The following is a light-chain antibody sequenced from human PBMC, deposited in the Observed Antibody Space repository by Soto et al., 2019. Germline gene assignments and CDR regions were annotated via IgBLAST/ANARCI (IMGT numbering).Light chain of an antibody. Sequence: DIQMTQSPSTLSASVGDRVTITCRASQSISSWLAWYQQRPGKAPKLLIYKASSLESGVPSRFSGSGSGTEFTLTISSLQPDDFANYYCQQSNSYSPLTLGGGTNVDIK. J-gene: IGKJ4*01. V-gene: IGKV1-5*03. CDR3: QQSNSYSPLT. CDR1: QSISSW. CDR2: KAS.